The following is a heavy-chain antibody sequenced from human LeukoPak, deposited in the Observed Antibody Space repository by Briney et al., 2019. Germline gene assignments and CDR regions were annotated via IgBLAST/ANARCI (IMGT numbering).Heavy chain of an antibody. Sequence: SETLSLTCSVSGGSVTSGSYYWSWIRQPAGKGLEWIGRISTSGSTNYNPSPKSRVTMSLDTSKNQFSLKLSSVTAADTAVYYCARDSGPTYYDILTGYLGYYYMDVWGKGTTVTVSS. V-gene: IGHV4-61*10. D-gene: IGHD3-9*01. CDR2: ISTSGST. CDR1: GGSVTSGSYY. CDR3: ARDSGPTYYDILTGYLGYYYMDV. J-gene: IGHJ6*03.